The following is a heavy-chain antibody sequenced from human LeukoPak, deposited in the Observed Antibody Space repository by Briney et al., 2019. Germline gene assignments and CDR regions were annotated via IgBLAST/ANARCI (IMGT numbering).Heavy chain of an antibody. CDR2: IYYSGST. D-gene: IGHD1-14*01. Sequence: PSETLSLTCTVSGGSISSYYWSWIRQPPGKGLEWIGYIYYSGSTNYNPSLKSRVTISVDTSKNQFSLKLSSVTAADTAVYCCARDGGYRRQVWFDPWGQGTLVTVSS. CDR1: GGSISSYY. V-gene: IGHV4-59*01. J-gene: IGHJ5*02. CDR3: ARDGGYRRQVWFDP.